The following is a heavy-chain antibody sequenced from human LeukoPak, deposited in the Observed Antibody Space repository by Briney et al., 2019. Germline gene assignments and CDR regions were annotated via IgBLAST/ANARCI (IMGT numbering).Heavy chain of an antibody. CDR3: ARPPFLRGYSYGF. Sequence: EASVKVSCKASGYTFTSYYMHWVRPAPGQGLEWMGIINPSGGSTSYEQKFQGRVTMIRDTSISTAYMELSRLRSDDTAVYYCARPPFLRGYSYGFWGQGTLVTVSS. V-gene: IGHV1-46*01. CDR2: INPSGGST. CDR1: GYTFTSYY. D-gene: IGHD5-18*01. J-gene: IGHJ4*02.